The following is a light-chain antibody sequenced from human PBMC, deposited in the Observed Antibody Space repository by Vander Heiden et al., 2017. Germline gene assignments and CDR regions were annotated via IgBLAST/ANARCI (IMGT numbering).Light chain of an antibody. CDR3: QQYGSSLYT. CDR1: QSVSSSY. V-gene: IGKV3-20*01. CDR2: GAS. J-gene: IGKJ2*01. Sequence: EIVLPQSPDTLSLSPGERATLSCRASQSVSSSYLTWYQQKPGQAPRLLIYGASSRATGIPDRFSGSGSGTDFTLTISRLEPEDFAVYYCQQYGSSLYTFGQGTKLEIK.